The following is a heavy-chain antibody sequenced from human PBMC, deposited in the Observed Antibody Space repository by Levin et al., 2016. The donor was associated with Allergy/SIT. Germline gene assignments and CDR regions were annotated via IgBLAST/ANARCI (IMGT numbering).Heavy chain of an antibody. CDR2: IKSKADGETI. Sequence: GGSLRLSCAASGFSFSSTYMAWVRLSPGKGMEWVGRIKSKADGETIDYAATVKGRFIISRDDSEDILYLEMNSLKTDDTAVYYCCTVPSAAEDYWGQGTPVTVSS. J-gene: IGHJ4*02. D-gene: IGHD2-2*01. CDR3: CTVPSAAEDY. CDR1: GFSFSSTY. V-gene: IGHV3-15*05.